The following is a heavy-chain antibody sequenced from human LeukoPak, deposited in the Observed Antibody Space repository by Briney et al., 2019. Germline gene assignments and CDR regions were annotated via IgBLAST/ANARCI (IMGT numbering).Heavy chain of an antibody. V-gene: IGHV1-69*04. J-gene: IGHJ1*01. CDR2: IIPILGVA. Sequence: SVKVSFKASGGTFSSYAISWVRQAPGQGLEWMGRIIPILGVANYAQKFQGRVTITADKSTSTAYMELSSLRSEDTAVYYCASGYYDSSGYWSAEYFQHWGQGTLVTVSS. CDR3: ASGYYDSSGYWSAEYFQH. D-gene: IGHD3-22*01. CDR1: GGTFSSYA.